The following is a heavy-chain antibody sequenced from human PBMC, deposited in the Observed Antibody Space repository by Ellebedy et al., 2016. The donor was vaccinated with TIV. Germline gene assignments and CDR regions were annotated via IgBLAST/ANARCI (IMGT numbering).Heavy chain of an antibody. V-gene: IGHV3-7*01. CDR2: INQDGSDK. J-gene: IGHJ3*02. Sequence: GGSLRLSCAASRFAFRSYWMSWVRQAPGKGLEWVANINQDGSDKYYGDSVRGRFTISRDNAKNSLYLQMSSLRGEDTAVYYCATDGSFGDYLSPAHAFVIWGQGTMVTVSS. D-gene: IGHD4-17*01. CDR3: ATDGSFGDYLSPAHAFVI. CDR1: RFAFRSYW.